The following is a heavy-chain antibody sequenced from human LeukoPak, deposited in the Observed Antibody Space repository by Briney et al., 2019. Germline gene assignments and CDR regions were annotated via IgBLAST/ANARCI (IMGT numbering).Heavy chain of an antibody. J-gene: IGHJ4*02. CDR2: IVVGSGNT. CDR1: GFTVTSSA. CDR3: AAGSKEQWLTFDY. V-gene: IGHV1-58*01. D-gene: IGHD6-19*01. Sequence: ASVKVSCKASGFTVTSSAVQWVRQARGQRLEWIGWIVVGSGNTNYAQKLQERVTITRDMSTSTAYMELSSLRSEDTAVYYCAAGSKEQWLTFDYWGQGTLVTVSS.